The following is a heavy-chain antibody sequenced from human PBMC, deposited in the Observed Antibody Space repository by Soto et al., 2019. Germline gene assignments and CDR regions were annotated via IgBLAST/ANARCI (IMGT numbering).Heavy chain of an antibody. Sequence: QVQLVESGGGVVQPGRSLRLSCVASGFTFSNYGIHWVRQAPGKGLEWVAVIWYDGSNKYYADSVKGRFTISRDNSKNTLYLQMNSLRAEDTAVYYCAREKGGSRSYYPYYHYYGMDVWGQGTTVNVSS. CDR3: AREKGGSRSYYPYYHYYGMDV. D-gene: IGHD3-10*01. J-gene: IGHJ6*02. CDR1: GFTFSNYG. V-gene: IGHV3-33*01. CDR2: IWYDGSNK.